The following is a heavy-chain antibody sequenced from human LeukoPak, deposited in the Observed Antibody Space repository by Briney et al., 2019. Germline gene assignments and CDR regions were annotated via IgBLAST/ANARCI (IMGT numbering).Heavy chain of an antibody. V-gene: IGHV1-2*02. CDR3: ARVTSGSYHY. CDR1: GYTFTGYY. D-gene: IGHD1-26*01. CDR2: INAKNGDT. J-gene: IGHJ4*01. Sequence: ASVKVSCKASGYTFTGYYLHWVRQAPGQGLEWMGWINAKNGDTEYAQKLQGRVTMTRDTSISTAYMELTSLRYDDTAVYFCARVTSGSYHYWGHGTLVTVSS.